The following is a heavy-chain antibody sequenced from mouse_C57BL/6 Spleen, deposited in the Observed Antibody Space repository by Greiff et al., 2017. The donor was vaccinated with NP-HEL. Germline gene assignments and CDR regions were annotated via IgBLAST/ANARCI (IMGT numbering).Heavy chain of an antibody. J-gene: IGHJ2*01. V-gene: IGHV1-42*01. CDR3: ARDNRLFDY. CDR1: GYSFTGYY. CDR2: INPSTGGT. D-gene: IGHD2-14*01. Sequence: VQLQQSGPELVKPGASVKISCKASGYSFTGYYMNWVKQSPEKSLEWIGEINPSTGGTTYNQKFKAKATLTVDKSSSTAYMQLKSLTSEDSAVYYCARDNRLFDYWGQGTTLTVSS.